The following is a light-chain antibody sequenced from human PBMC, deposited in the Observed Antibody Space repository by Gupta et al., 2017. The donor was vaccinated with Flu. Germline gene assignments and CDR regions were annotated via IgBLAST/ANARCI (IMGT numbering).Light chain of an antibody. CDR3: QQFYGTPIT. V-gene: IGKV4-1*01. CDR2: WAS. Sequence: DIVMTQSPDSLAVSLGERATINCKSSQNLLYSSNNKNYLAWYQQKPRQPPKLLIYWASTRQSGVPDRFSGSGSGTDFTLSINSLQAEDVAVYYCQQFYGTPITFGQGTRLELK. CDR1: QNLLYSSNNKNY. J-gene: IGKJ5*01.